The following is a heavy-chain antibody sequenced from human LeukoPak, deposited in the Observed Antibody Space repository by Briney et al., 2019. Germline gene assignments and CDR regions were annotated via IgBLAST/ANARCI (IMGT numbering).Heavy chain of an antibody. V-gene: IGHV3-15*07. CDR1: GFTFSSYA. CDR3: TLSRWELRY. D-gene: IGHD1-26*01. Sequence: GGSLRLSCAASGFTFSSYAMNWVRLAPGKGLEWVGRIKSKTDGGTTDYAAPVKGRFTISRDDSKNTLYLQMNSLKTEDTAVYYCTLSRWELRYWGQGTLVTVSS. J-gene: IGHJ4*02. CDR2: IKSKTDGGTT.